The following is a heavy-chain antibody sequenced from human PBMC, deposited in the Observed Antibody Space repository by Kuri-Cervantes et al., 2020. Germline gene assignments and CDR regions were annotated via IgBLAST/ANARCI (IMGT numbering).Heavy chain of an antibody. V-gene: IGHV3-7*01. CDR3: ARESVAAGSGYYYMDV. CDR2: IKQDGSEK. J-gene: IGHJ6*03. Sequence: GQAPGKGLEWVANIKQDGSEKDYADSVKGRFTISRDNAKNSLYLQMNSLRAEDTAVYYCARESVAAGSGYYYMDVWGKGTTVTVSS. D-gene: IGHD6-13*01.